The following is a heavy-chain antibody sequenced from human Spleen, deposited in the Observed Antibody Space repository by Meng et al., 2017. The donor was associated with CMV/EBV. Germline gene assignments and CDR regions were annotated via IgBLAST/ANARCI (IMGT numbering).Heavy chain of an antibody. D-gene: IGHD6-6*01. CDR1: AFTFSGHW. J-gene: IGHJ6*02. V-gene: IGHV4-34*01. CDR3: AREGRGSSRFGYYAMDV. Sequence: ESLKISCAASAFTFSGHWMTWIRQAPGKGLEWVGEINHSGTTNYNPSLKSRVTISVDTSKNHFSLKLSSVTAADTAVYYCAREGRGSSRFGYYAMDVWGQGTLVTVSS. CDR2: INHSGTT.